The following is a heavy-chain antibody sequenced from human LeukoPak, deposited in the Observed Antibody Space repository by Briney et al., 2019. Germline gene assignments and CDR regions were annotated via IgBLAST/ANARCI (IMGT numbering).Heavy chain of an antibody. Sequence: SETLSLTCTVSGGSISSSSYYWGWIRQPPGKGLEWIGSIYYSGSTYYNPSLKSRVTISVDTSKNQFSLKLSSVTAADTAVYYCARESGSSWVGYWGQGTLVTVSS. J-gene: IGHJ4*02. V-gene: IGHV4-39*07. CDR1: GGSISSSSYY. CDR3: ARESGSSWVGY. D-gene: IGHD3-16*01. CDR2: IYYSGST.